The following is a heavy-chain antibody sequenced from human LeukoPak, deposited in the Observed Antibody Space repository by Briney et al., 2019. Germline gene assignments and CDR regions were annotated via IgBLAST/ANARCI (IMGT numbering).Heavy chain of an antibody. CDR1: GFTFSSYG. CDR2: ISYDGSNK. Sequence: GRSLRLSCAASGFTFSSYGMHWVRQAPGKGLEWVAVISYDGSNKYYADSVKGRFTISRDNSKNTLYLQMNSLRAEDTAVYYCAKLSSYDGHGWGQGTLVTVSS. J-gene: IGHJ4*02. V-gene: IGHV3-30*18. D-gene: IGHD5-12*01. CDR3: AKLSSYDGHG.